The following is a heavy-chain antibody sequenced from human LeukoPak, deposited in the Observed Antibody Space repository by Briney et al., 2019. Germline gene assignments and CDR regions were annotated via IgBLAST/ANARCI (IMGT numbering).Heavy chain of an antibody. CDR1: GGSFSGYY. J-gene: IGHJ3*02. CDR2: INHSGST. CDR3: ARGTGGGAFDI. Sequence: SETLSLTCAVYGGSFSGYYWSWIRQPPGKEREWIGEINHSGSTNNNPSLKGRVTISVDRSKNQFSLKLSSVTAADTAVYYCARGTGGGAFDIWGQGTMVTVSS. D-gene: IGHD7-27*01. V-gene: IGHV4-34*01.